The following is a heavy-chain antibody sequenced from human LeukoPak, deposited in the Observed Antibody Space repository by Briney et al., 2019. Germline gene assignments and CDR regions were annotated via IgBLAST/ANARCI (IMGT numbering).Heavy chain of an antibody. CDR2: IYPGDSDT. CDR1: GYSFSNNW. V-gene: IGHV5-51*01. Sequence: GEPLKISCKGSGYSFSNNWIAWVRHMPGKGLEWMGIIYPGDSDTRYSPSFQGQVTISADKSISTAYLQWSSLKASDTAMYYCARIYGSGSYFATYYYYGMDVWGQGTTVTVSS. D-gene: IGHD3-10*01. CDR3: ARIYGSGSYFATYYYYGMDV. J-gene: IGHJ6*02.